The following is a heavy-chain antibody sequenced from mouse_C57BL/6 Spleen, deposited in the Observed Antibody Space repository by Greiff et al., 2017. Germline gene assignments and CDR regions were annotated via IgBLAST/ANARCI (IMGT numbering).Heavy chain of an antibody. J-gene: IGHJ4*01. CDR2: ISSGSSTI. V-gene: IGHV5-17*01. CDR3: ATYYGNSDGDSMDY. CDR1: GFTFSDYG. Sequence: EVKLVESGGGLVKPGGSLKLSCAASGFTFSDYGMHWVRQAPEKGLEWVAYISSGSSTIYYADTVKGRFTISRDNATNTLFLQMTSLSSEDTAMYYCATYYGNSDGDSMDYWGQGTSVTVSS. D-gene: IGHD2-10*01.